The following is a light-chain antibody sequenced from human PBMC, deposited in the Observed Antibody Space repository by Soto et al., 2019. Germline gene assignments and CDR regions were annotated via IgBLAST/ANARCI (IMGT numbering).Light chain of an antibody. V-gene: IGKV4-1*01. J-gene: IGKJ1*01. CDR2: WAS. CDR3: QQYYSTPWT. Sequence: DFVLTQSHASLAVSLGERATINCKSSQSGLYSSNNMNYLAWYQQKAGQPPKLLIYWASTRESGVPDRFGGSGSGTEFTLTISSLQAEDVAVYYCQQYYSTPWTFGQGTKVEIK. CDR1: QSGLYSSNNMNY.